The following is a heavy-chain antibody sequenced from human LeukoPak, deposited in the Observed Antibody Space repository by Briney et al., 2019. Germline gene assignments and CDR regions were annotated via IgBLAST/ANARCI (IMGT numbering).Heavy chain of an antibody. V-gene: IGHV3-30*18. CDR1: GSTFSSYG. CDR3: AKDGRSGWADY. D-gene: IGHD6-19*01. CDR2: ISYDGSNK. Sequence: GGSLRLSCAASGSTFSSYGMHWVRQAPGKGLEWVAVISYDGSNKYYADSVKGRFTISRDNSKNTLYLQMNSLRAEDTAVYYCAKDGRSGWADYWGQGTLVTVSS. J-gene: IGHJ4*02.